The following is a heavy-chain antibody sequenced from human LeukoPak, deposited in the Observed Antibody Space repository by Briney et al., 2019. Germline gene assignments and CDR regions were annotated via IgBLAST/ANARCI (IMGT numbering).Heavy chain of an antibody. CDR2: IATSSDYI. CDR3: ARGRSITILRGVAISDGFDI. CDR1: GFTFSTYS. Sequence: GGSLRLSCAASGFTFSTYSMNWVRQAPGKGLEWVSSIATSSDYIYYAGSLKGRFTISRDNAKNSLYLHMNSLRPDDTAVYYCARGRSITILRGVAISDGFDIWGQGTKVTVS. V-gene: IGHV3-21*06. D-gene: IGHD3-10*01. J-gene: IGHJ3*02.